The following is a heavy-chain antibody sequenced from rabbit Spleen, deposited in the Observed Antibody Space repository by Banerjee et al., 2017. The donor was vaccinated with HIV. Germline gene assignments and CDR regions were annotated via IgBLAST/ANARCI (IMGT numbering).Heavy chain of an antibody. V-gene: IGHV1S45*01. J-gene: IGHJ4*01. CDR3: ARDGGLVTTYPDYFNL. Sequence: QEQLEESGGDLVKPEGSLTLTCKASGFSFSDRDVMCWVRQAPGKGLEWIACINSFTGRPVYAAWVNHRFTVSKASWTTVTLQMTSLTAADTATYFCARDGGLVTTYPDYFNLWGPGTLVTVS. CDR1: GFSFSDRDV. CDR2: INSFTGRP. D-gene: IGHD7-1*01.